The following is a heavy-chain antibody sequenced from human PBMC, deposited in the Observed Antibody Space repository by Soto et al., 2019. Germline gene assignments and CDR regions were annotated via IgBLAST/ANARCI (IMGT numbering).Heavy chain of an antibody. CDR1: GFTFSSYW. CDR3: ASYYYGSGSYLANYCFDY. V-gene: IGHV3-74*01. CDR2: INSDGSST. Sequence: GGSQRLSYAASGFTFSSYWVHWVRQAPGKGLVWVSRINSDGSSTSYADSVKGRFTISRDNAKNTLYLQMNSLRAEDTAVYYCASYYYGSGSYLANYCFDYWGQGTLVTVSS. D-gene: IGHD3-10*01. J-gene: IGHJ4*02.